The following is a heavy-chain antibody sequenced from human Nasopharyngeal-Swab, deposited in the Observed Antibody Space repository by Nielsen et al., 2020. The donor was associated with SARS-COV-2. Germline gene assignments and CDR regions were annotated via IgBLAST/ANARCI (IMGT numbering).Heavy chain of an antibody. D-gene: IGHD6-19*01. Sequence: GESLKISCAASGFTFSSYAMSWVRQAPGKGPEWVSAISGSGGSTYYADSVKGRFTISRDNSKNTLYLQMNSLRAEDTAVYYCAKMGLAVAVTPFDAFDIWGQGTMVTVSS. V-gene: IGHV3-23*01. CDR3: AKMGLAVAVTPFDAFDI. CDR1: GFTFSSYA. CDR2: ISGSGGST. J-gene: IGHJ3*02.